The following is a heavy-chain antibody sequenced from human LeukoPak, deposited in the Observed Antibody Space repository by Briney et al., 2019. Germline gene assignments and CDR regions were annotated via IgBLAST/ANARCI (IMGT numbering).Heavy chain of an antibody. D-gene: IGHD6-13*01. CDR2: INHSGST. CDR1: GGSFSGYY. Sequence: SETLSLTCAVYGGSFSGYYWSWIRQPPGKGLEWIGEINHSGSTNYNPSLKSRVTISVDTSKNQFSLKLSSVTAADTAVCYCARGRIAAAGTWDWFDPWGQGTLVTVSS. V-gene: IGHV4-34*01. CDR3: ARGRIAAAGTWDWFDP. J-gene: IGHJ5*02.